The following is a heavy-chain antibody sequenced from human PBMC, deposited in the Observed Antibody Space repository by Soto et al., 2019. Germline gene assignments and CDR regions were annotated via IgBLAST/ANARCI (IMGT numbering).Heavy chain of an antibody. CDR1: GYTFTSYW. CDR3: ARLRGLGWLGAQSTFDS. CDR2: IFPGDSDT. D-gene: IGHD3-10*01. V-gene: IGHV5-51*03. J-gene: IGHJ4*02. Sequence: EVQLVQSGAEVKKPGDSVKISCKGSGYTFTSYWIGWVRQMPEKGLEWMGIIFPGDSDTRYSASFQRRVRMPDAKSISPASLELCALRAWDTAIYYCARLRGLGWLGAQSTFDSWGPGHLVTVPS.